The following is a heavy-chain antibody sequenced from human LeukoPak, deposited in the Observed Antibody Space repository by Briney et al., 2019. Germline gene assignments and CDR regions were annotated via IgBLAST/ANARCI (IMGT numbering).Heavy chain of an antibody. CDR2: MSPNSGDT. J-gene: IGHJ4*02. V-gene: IGHV1-8*01. CDR3: SKGPPNWGFDY. CDR1: GYTFASYD. D-gene: IGHD7-27*01. Sequence: ALVKVSCKASGYTFASYDINWVRQTAGQGLEWIGWMSPNSGDTGYAQNFQGRVTMTRDTSISTAYMELSSLTSEDTAVYYCSKGPPNWGFDYWGQGTLVTVSS.